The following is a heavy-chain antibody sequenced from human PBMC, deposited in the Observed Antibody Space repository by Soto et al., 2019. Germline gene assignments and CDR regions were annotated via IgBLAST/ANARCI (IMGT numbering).Heavy chain of an antibody. CDR2: AYFSGGNT. V-gene: IGHV4-39*01. Sequence: LSLTCSVSGDSMRGYHFYWGWIRQAPGKGPEWIGSAYFSGGNTHYSPSPPSRVFISVDTSKKEFFLRLTSLPAADTAVYFCAYGSSSAWIDYWGQGTLVTVSS. CDR3: AYGSSSAWIDY. D-gene: IGHD6-25*01. J-gene: IGHJ4*02. CDR1: GDSMRGYHFY.